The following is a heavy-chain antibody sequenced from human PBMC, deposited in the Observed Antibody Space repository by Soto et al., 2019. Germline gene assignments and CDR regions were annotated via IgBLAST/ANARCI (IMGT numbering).Heavy chain of an antibody. CDR2: TYYRSKWYT. J-gene: IGHJ6*02. V-gene: IGHV6-1*01. CDR3: ARAHRNARYYFRGMDX. CDR1: GDSVSSTSAA. Sequence: SQTLSLTCAISGDSVSSTSAAWNWIRQSPSRGLEWLGRTYYRSKWYTDYAVSVKSRANINPDTSKNQFSLQLNSVTPEDSAIYYCARAHRNARYYFRGMDXXXXGXTVTXXS.